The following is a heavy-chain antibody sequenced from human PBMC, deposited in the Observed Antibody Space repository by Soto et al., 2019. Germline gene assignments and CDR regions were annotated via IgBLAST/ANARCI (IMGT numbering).Heavy chain of an antibody. CDR2: INSDGSST. D-gene: IGHD6-19*01. CDR1: GFTFSSYW. CDR3: ASPYMYSSGLYFYGMGV. J-gene: IGHJ6*02. V-gene: IGHV3-74*01. Sequence: EVQLVESGGGLVQPGGSLRLSCAASGFTFSSYWMHWVRQAPGKGLVWVSRINSDGSSTSYADSVKGRFTISRDNAKNTVYLQMNSLRAEDTAVYYCASPYMYSSGLYFYGMGVWGQGTTVTVSS.